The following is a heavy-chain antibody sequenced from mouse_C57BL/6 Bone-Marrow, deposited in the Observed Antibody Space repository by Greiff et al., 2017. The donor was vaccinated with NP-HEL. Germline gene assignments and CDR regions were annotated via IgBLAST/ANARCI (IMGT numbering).Heavy chain of an antibody. V-gene: IGHV10-1*01. D-gene: IGHD2-2*01. Sequence: EVQVVESGGGLVQPKGSLKLSCAASGFSFNTYAMNWVRQAPGKGLEWVARIRSKSNNYATYYADSVKDRFTISRDDSESMLYLQMNNLKTEDTAMYYCVSLVTTDPRCYEDYWGQGTSVTVSS. J-gene: IGHJ4*01. CDR1: GFSFNTYA. CDR2: IRSKSNNYAT. CDR3: VSLVTTDPRCYEDY.